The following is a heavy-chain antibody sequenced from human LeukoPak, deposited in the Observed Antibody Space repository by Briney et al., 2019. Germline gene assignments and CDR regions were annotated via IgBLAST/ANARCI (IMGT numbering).Heavy chain of an antibody. CDR1: GFTFDDYG. V-gene: IGHV3-20*04. CDR2: INWNGGST. D-gene: IGHD3-10*01. CDR3: TRVYTPLCITTPCTDY. J-gene: IGHJ4*02. Sequence: RAGGSLRLSCAASGFTFDDYGMSWVRQAPGKGLEWVSGINWNGGSTGYADSVKGRFTISRDNAKNSLYLQMNSLRAEDTAVYYCTRVYTPLCITTPCTDYWGQGTLVTVSS.